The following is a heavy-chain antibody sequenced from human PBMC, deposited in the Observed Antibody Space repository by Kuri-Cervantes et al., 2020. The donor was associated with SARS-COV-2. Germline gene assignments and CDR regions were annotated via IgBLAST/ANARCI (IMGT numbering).Heavy chain of an antibody. CDR3: ARDGRAPWVAFDI. Sequence: ASVKVSCKASGYTFTSYYMHWVRQAPGQGLEWMGIINPSGGSTSYAQKFQGRVTMTRDTSTSTVYMELSGLRSEDTAVYYCARDGRAPWVAFDIWGQGTMVTVSS. D-gene: IGHD1-26*01. V-gene: IGHV1-46*01. J-gene: IGHJ3*02. CDR1: GYTFTSYY. CDR2: INPSGGST.